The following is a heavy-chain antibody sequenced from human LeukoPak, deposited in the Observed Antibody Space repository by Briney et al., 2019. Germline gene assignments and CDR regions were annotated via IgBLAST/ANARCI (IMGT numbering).Heavy chain of an antibody. V-gene: IGHV3-23*01. D-gene: IGHD1-1*01. CDR3: ARDGWNVFFDY. J-gene: IGHJ4*02. CDR2: VSGGGGTT. CDR1: GFTFSSYA. Sequence: GGSLRLPCAASGFTFSSYAMSWVRQAPGKGLEWVSSVSGGGGTTHHADSVKGRFTISRDNYKSTLYLQMNSLGAGDTAVYYCARDGWNVFFDYWGQGALVAVSS.